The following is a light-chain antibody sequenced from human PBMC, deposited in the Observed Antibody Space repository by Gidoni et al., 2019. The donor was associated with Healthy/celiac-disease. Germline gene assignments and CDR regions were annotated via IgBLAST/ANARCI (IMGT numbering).Light chain of an antibody. J-gene: IGKJ2*01. CDR1: HRITSY. CDR3: QQSYSTPYT. V-gene: IGKV1-39*01. Sequence: DTQLTQPPSSLSASLGDRVTITCRSSHRITSYLNWYQQKPGKAPKLLIYAASSLQSGVPSRFSGSGSGTDFTLTMSSLQPEDFATYYCQQSYSTPYTFGQGTKLEIK. CDR2: AAS.